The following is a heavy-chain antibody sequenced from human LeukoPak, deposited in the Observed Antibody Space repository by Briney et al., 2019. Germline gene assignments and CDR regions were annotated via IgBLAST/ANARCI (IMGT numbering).Heavy chain of an antibody. J-gene: IGHJ4*02. V-gene: IGHV4-34*01. CDR2: INHSGST. Sequence: SETLSLTCAGYGGSFSGYYWSWIRQPPGKGLEWIGEINHSGSTNYNPSLKSRVTISVDTSKNQFSLKLSSVTAADTAVYYCARGRYCSGGSSHLDYWGQGTLVTVSS. CDR1: GGSFSGYY. CDR3: ARGRYCSGGSSHLDY. D-gene: IGHD2-15*01.